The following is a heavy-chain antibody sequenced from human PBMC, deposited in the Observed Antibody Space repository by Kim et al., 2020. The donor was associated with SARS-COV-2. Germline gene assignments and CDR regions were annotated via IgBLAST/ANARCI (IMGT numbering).Heavy chain of an antibody. CDR2: IKQDGSEK. Sequence: GGSLRLSCAASGFTFSSYWMSWVRQAPGKGLEWVANIKQDGSEKYYVDSVKGRFTISRDNAKNSLYLQMNSLRAEDTAVYNCAREGMGIHYDRSGFPIFNYYYYGMDVWGQGTTVTVSS. D-gene: IGHD3-22*01. CDR1: GFTFSSYW. J-gene: IGHJ6*02. V-gene: IGHV3-7*01. CDR3: AREGMGIHYDRSGFPIFNYYYYGMDV.